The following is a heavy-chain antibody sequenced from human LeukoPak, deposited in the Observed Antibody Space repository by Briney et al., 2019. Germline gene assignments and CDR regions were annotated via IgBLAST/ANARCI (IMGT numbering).Heavy chain of an antibody. CDR2: FDPEDGET. V-gene: IGHV1-24*01. Sequence: GASVKVSCKVSGYTLTELSMHWVRQAPGKGLEWMGGFDPEDGETIYAQKFQGRVTMTRDTSTSTVYMELSSLRSEDTAVYYCARDREAQGDDAFDIWGQGTMVTVSS. CDR1: GYTLTELS. J-gene: IGHJ3*02. CDR3: ARDREAQGDDAFDI.